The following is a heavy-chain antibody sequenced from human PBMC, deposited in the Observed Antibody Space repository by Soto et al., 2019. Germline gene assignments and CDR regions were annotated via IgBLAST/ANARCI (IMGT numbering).Heavy chain of an antibody. D-gene: IGHD1-1*01. V-gene: IGHV2-5*02. J-gene: IGHJ4*02. CDR2: NYWDDDK. CDR1: GFSITTSGVG. CDR3: AHRQIHSDNWHRGVLDY. Sequence: SGATLVNATQTLTLTCTLSGFSITTSGVGVGWIRQPPGKALEWLAVNYWDDDKRYSPSLRNRLTVTKDTSKNQVVLALTNMEAVDTATYHCAHRQIHSDNWHRGVLDYWSPGIPVTVCS.